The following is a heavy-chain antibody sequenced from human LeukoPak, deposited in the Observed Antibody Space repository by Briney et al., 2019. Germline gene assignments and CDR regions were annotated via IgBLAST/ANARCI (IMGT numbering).Heavy chain of an antibody. CDR1: GFIFNTAW. CDR3: TTGSLFGVVAPAEDY. Sequence: GGSLRLSCAASGFIFNTAWLSWFRQARGKGLERVGRIKSKSDGGTAEYTAHVRGRVIISRDDSRNTIYLQMNSLRTEDTAVYYCTTGSLFGVVAPAEDYWGQGTLVTVSS. CDR2: IKSKSDGGTA. D-gene: IGHD3-3*01. J-gene: IGHJ4*02. V-gene: IGHV3-15*01.